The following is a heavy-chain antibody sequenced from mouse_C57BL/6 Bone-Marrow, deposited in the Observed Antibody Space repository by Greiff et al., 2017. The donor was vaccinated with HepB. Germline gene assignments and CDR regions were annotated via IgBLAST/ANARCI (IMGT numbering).Heavy chain of an antibody. J-gene: IGHJ4*01. CDR1: GYAFSSYW. CDR3: AMMGWLPHYYAMDY. Sequence: QVQLQQSGAELVKPGASVKISCKASGYAFSSYWMNWVKQRPGKGLEWIGQIYPGDGDTNYNGKFKGKATLTADKSSSTAYMQLSSLTSEDSAVYYCAMMGWLPHYYAMDYWGQGTSVTVSS. D-gene: IGHD2-3*01. V-gene: IGHV1-80*01. CDR2: IYPGDGDT.